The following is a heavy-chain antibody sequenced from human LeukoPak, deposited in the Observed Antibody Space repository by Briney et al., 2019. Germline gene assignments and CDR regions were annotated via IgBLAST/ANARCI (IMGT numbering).Heavy chain of an antibody. CDR1: GYTFTSYG. J-gene: IGHJ4*02. CDR2: ISAYNGNT. V-gene: IGHV1-18*01. Sequence: ASVKVSCKASGYTFTSYGISWVRQAPGQGLEWMRWISAYNGNTNYAQKLQGRATMTTDTSTSTAYMELRSLRSDDTAVYYCARDFSYGSGSYYSSEVGYWGQGTPVTVSS. CDR3: ARDFSYGSGSYYSSEVGY. D-gene: IGHD3-10*01.